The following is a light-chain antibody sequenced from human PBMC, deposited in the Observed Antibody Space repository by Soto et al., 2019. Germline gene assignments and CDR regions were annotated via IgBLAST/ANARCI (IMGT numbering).Light chain of an antibody. V-gene: IGLV1-47*01. CDR3: AAWDGSLSAWL. CDR2: VNN. J-gene: IGLJ3*02. Sequence: QSVLTQPPSASGTPGQMVTISCSGSSSNIGTKYVYWYQQLPGTAPKLLSYVNNQRHSGVPDRFSGSKSGTSASLAISGLRSEDEADYYCAAWDGSLSAWLFGGGTKLTVL. CDR1: SSNIGTKY.